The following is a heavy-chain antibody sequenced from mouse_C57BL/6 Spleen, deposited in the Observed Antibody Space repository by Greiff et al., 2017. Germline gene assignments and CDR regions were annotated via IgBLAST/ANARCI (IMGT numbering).Heavy chain of an antibody. V-gene: IGHV1-15*01. CDR2: IDPETGGT. CDR3: TGAAQATRGYFDY. CDR1: GYTFTDYE. D-gene: IGHD3-2*02. Sequence: QVQLKQSGAELVRPGASVTLSCKASGYTFTDYEMHWVKQTPVHGLEWIGAIDPETGGTAYNQKFKGKAILTADKSSSTAYMELRSLTSEDSAVYYCTGAAQATRGYFDYWGQGTTLTVSS. J-gene: IGHJ2*01.